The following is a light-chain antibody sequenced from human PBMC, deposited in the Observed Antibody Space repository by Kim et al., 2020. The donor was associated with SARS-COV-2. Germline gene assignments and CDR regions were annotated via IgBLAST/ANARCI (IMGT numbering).Light chain of an antibody. CDR1: NIGSRS. J-gene: IGLJ3*02. Sequence: SYELTQPPSVSVAPGQTARIVCGGDNIGSRSVHWYRQKPGQATVLVMYYDTDRPSGIPERFSGSNSGDTAILTISGVEAGDEADYYCQVWDSISDHPEVFSGGTQLTVL. CDR3: QVWDSISDHPEV. V-gene: IGLV3-21*04. CDR2: YDT.